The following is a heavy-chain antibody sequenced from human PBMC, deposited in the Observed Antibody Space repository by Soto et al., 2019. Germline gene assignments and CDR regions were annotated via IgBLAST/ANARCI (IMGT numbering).Heavy chain of an antibody. Sequence: ASVKVSCKASGYTFTSYGIHWVRQAPGQRLEWTGWINAGNGNTKYSEKFQGRVTITRDTSASTAYLELSSLGSEDTAVYYCARDPNDSSAYYHHYYYGMDVWGQGTTVTVSS. CDR2: INAGNGNT. CDR3: ARDPNDSSAYYHHYYYGMDV. J-gene: IGHJ6*02. V-gene: IGHV1-3*01. CDR1: GYTFTSYG. D-gene: IGHD3-22*01.